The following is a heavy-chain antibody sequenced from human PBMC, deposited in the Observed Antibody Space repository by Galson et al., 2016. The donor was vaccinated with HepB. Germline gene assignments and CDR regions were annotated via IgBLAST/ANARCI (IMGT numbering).Heavy chain of an antibody. J-gene: IGHJ4*02. CDR1: GGSISSRNW. D-gene: IGHD6-19*01. Sequence: SETLSLTCAVSGGSISSRNWWSWVRQPPGKGLEWIGEIYYSGSTNYNPSPKSPVTISVDKSKNQFSLKLNSVTAADTAVYYCARGVAVAAASDYWGQGTLVTVSS. CDR3: ARGVAVAAASDY. V-gene: IGHV4-4*02. CDR2: IYYSGST.